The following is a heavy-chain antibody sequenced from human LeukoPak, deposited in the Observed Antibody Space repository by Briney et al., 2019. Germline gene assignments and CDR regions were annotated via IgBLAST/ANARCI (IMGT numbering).Heavy chain of an antibody. CDR3: ARGVGATTYYFDY. CDR1: GGTFSSYA. CDR2: IIPIFGTA. D-gene: IGHD1-26*01. V-gene: IGHV1-69*13. J-gene: IGHJ4*02. Sequence: SVKISCKASGGTFSSYAISWMRQAPGQGLEWMGGIIPIFGTANYAQKFQGRVTITADESTSTAYMELSSLRSEDTAVYYCARGVGATTYYFDYWGQGTLVTVSS.